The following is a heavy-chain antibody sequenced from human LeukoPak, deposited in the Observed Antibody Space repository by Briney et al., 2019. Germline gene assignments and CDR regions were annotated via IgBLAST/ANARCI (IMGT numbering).Heavy chain of an antibody. J-gene: IGHJ3*02. CDR2: INPSGGST. CDR3: ARDNPGYYDILTAEEAVGAFDI. Sequence: ASVKVSCKASGYTFTSYYMHWVRQAPGQGLEWRGVINPSGGSTNYAQKFQGRVTMTRDTSTSTVYMELSSLRSEDTAVYYCARDNPGYYDILTAEEAVGAFDIWGQGTMVTVSS. CDR1: GYTFTSYY. V-gene: IGHV1-46*01. D-gene: IGHD3-9*01.